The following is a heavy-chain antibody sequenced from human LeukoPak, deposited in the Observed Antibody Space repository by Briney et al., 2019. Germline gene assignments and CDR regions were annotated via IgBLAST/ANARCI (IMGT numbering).Heavy chain of an antibody. D-gene: IGHD3-22*01. J-gene: IGHJ3*02. CDR3: AKGRVDYYDSSDAFDI. Sequence: GGSLRLSCAASGFTFSSYEMNWVRQAPGKGLEWVSYISSSGSTIYYADSVKGRFTISRDNSKNTLYLQMNSLRAEDTAVYYCAKGRVDYYDSSDAFDIWGQGTMVTVSS. CDR1: GFTFSSYE. V-gene: IGHV3-48*03. CDR2: ISSSGSTI.